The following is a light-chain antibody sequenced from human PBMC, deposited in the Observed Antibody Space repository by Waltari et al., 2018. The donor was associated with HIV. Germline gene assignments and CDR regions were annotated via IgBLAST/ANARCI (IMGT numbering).Light chain of an antibody. V-gene: IGLV3-1*01. CDR2: QDN. Sequence: SYELTQPPSVSVSPGQTATITCSGDNLGDKYACWYQQRPGQSPVLVIYQDNKRPSGIPQRFSGSNSGNTAILTISGTQPMDEADYYCQAWDNSVVFGGGTKLTVL. J-gene: IGLJ2*01. CDR1: NLGDKY. CDR3: QAWDNSVV.